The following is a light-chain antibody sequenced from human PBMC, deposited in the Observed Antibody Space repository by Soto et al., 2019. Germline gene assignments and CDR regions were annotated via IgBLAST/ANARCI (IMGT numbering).Light chain of an antibody. CDR2: MAS. J-gene: IGKJ1*01. Sequence: DIQMTQSPSTLSASVGDRVTVTCRASQSIRSWLAWYQQKQGKGPKLLIYMASNLQSGVPSRFSGSGSGTEFTLSISSLQPEDSATYYCQQYSAYPWTFGQGTKVEVK. CDR1: QSIRSW. CDR3: QQYSAYPWT. V-gene: IGKV1-5*03.